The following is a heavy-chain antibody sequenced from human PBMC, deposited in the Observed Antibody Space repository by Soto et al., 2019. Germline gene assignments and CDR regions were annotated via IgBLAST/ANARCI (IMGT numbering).Heavy chain of an antibody. CDR2: IIPVFDTP. V-gene: IGHV1-69*01. Sequence: QAQLVQSGAEVKKPGSSVKVSCKDSGGLFSSYAISWVRQAPGQGLEWMGGIIPVFDTPYYAQKFQGRVTITADESTNTGYLELSSLRSDDTAMYYCARGDSPYVWFNEFWGQGSRVTVSS. CDR1: GGLFSSYA. J-gene: IGHJ4*02. D-gene: IGHD3-16*01. CDR3: ARGDSPYVWFNEF.